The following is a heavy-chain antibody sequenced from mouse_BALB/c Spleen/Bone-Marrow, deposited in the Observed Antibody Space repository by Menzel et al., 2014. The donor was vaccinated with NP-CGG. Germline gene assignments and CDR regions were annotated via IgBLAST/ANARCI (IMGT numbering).Heavy chain of an antibody. Sequence: DGELVESGGDLGKPGGSLKLSCAASGFTFSNYGMSWVRQTPDKRLEWVATISSGGSYTYYPDSVKGRFTISRDNANNTLFLQMSSLKSEYTAMYYCARRDGGPMDYWGQGASVTVSS. V-gene: IGHV5-6*02. CDR2: ISSGGSYT. D-gene: IGHD2-3*01. CDR3: ARRDGGPMDY. J-gene: IGHJ4*01. CDR1: GFTFSNYG.